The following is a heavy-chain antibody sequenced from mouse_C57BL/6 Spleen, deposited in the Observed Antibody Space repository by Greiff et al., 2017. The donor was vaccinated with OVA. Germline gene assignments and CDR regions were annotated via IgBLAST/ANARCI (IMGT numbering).Heavy chain of an antibody. V-gene: IGHV1-69*01. CDR1: GYTFTSYW. D-gene: IGHD1-1*01. Sequence: QVQLQQPGAELVMPGASVKLSCKASGYTFTSYWMHWVKQRPGQGLEWIGEIDPSDSYTNYNQKFKGKSTLTVDKSSSTAYMQLSSLTSEDSAVYYCARSGYYGSSSSWFAYGGQGTLVTVSA. J-gene: IGHJ3*01. CDR3: ARSGYYGSSSSWFAY. CDR2: IDPSDSYT.